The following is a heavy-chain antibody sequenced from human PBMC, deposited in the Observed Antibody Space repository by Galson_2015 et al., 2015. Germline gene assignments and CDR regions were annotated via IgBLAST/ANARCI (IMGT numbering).Heavy chain of an antibody. CDR2: IYPGDSDT. Sequence: QSGAEVKKPGESLKISCKGSGYSFTSYWIGWVRQMPGKGLEWMGIIYPGDSDTRYSPSFQGQVTISADKSISTAYLQWSSLKASDTAMYYCARRAVVPAAMLYWYFDLWGRGTLVTVSS. CDR1: GYSFTSYW. CDR3: ARRAVVPAAMLYWYFDL. V-gene: IGHV5-51*01. J-gene: IGHJ2*01. D-gene: IGHD2-2*01.